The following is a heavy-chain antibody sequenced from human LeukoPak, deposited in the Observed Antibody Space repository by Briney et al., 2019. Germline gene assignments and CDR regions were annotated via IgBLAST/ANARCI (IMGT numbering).Heavy chain of an antibody. V-gene: IGHV3-23*01. CDR3: AKGSSGGTRNYFDY. Sequence: GGSLRLSCAASGFTFSSYAMSWVRQAPGKGLEWVSAISGSGGSTYYADSVKGRFTISRDNSKNTLYLQMNSLRGEDTAVYYCAKGSSGGTRNYFDYWGQGTLVTVSS. J-gene: IGHJ4*02. CDR1: GFTFSSYA. CDR2: ISGSGGST. D-gene: IGHD2-15*01.